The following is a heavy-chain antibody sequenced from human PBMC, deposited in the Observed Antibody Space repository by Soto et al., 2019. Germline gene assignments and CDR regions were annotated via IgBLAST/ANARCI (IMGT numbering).Heavy chain of an antibody. J-gene: IGHJ4*02. V-gene: IGHV3-74*01. CDR1: GFTFGKYW. Sequence: GGSLRLSCAASGFTFGKYWMHWVRQAPGKGLVWVSRINDYMTTINYADSVRGRFTISRDNTRNTLFLQMNSLTVEDTAVYYCTRQVYSVVTPFDYWGQGTLVTVSS. CDR2: INDYMTTI. D-gene: IGHD2-21*02. CDR3: TRQVYSVVTPFDY.